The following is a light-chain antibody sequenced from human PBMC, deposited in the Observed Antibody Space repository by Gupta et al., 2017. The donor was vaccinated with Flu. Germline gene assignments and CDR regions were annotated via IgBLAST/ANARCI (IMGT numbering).Light chain of an antibody. Sequence: QSALTQPHSVSGPPGQSVTTSCTGTGRDVGLYNLVSWYQQRPGKAPKVIIYDVYERPSGVPDRFSGSKSGNTASLTISGLQTADEADYYCCSYAGNFIWVFGTGTEVTVL. V-gene: IGLV2-11*01. CDR3: CSYAGNFIWV. CDR2: DVY. J-gene: IGLJ1*01. CDR1: GRDVGLYNL.